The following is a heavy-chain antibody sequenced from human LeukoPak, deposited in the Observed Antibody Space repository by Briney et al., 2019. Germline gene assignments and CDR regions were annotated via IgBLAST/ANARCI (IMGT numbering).Heavy chain of an antibody. CDR1: GGTFSSYA. CDR3: ARVRHHYDSSGYSGYFDY. CDR2: IIPIFGTA. Sequence: SVKVSCKASGGTFSSYAISWVRQAPGQGLEWMGGIIPIFGTANYAQKFQGRVTITADESTSTAYMELSSLRSEDTAVYYCARVRHHYDSSGYSGYFDYWGQGTLVTVSS. D-gene: IGHD3-22*01. J-gene: IGHJ4*02. V-gene: IGHV1-69*13.